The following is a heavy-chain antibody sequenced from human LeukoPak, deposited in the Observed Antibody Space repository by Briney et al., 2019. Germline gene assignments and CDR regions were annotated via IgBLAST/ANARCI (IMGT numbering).Heavy chain of an antibody. J-gene: IGHJ4*02. Sequence: PSETLSLTCTVSGGSISSSSYYWGWIRQPPGKGLEWIGSIYYSGSTYYNPSLKSRVTISVDTSKNQFSLKLSSVTAADTAVYYCARGDSSGPSSFDYWGQGTLVTVSS. D-gene: IGHD6-19*01. CDR1: GGSISSSSYY. CDR3: ARGDSSGPSSFDY. CDR2: IYYSGST. V-gene: IGHV4-39*01.